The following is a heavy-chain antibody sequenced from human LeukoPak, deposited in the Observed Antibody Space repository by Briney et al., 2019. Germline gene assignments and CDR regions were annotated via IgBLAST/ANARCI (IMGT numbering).Heavy chain of an antibody. CDR3: ARVDSSGYKELIDY. CDR1: GGSMSSYY. CDR2: IYYSGTT. J-gene: IGHJ4*02. Sequence: SETLSLTCTVSGGSMSSYYWSWIRQPPGKRLEWTGYIYYSGTTNYNPSLKSRVTISVDTSKNQFSLELSSVTAADTAVYYCARVDSSGYKELIDYWGQGTLVIVSS. D-gene: IGHD3-22*01. V-gene: IGHV4-59*01.